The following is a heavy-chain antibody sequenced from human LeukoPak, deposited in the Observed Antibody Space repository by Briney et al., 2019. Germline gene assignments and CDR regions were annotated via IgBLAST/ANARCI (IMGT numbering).Heavy chain of an antibody. J-gene: IGHJ4*02. Sequence: ASVTVSCKASGGTFSSYTISWVRQAPGQGLEWMGRIIPILGIANYAQKFQGRVTITADKSTSTAYMELSSLRSEDPAVYYCARTVTAAGTHHFDYWGQGTMVTVSS. CDR2: IIPILGIA. D-gene: IGHD6-13*01. CDR3: ARTVTAAGTHHFDY. V-gene: IGHV1-69*02. CDR1: GGTFSSYT.